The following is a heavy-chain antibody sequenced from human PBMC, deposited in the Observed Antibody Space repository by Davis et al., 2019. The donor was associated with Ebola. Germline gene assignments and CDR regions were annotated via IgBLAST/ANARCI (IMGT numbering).Heavy chain of an antibody. CDR2: INHSGST. V-gene: IGHV4-34*01. Sequence: MPGGSLRLSCAVYGGSFSGYYWSWIRQPPGKGLEWIGEINHSGSTNYNPSLKSRVTISVDTSKNQFSLKLSSVTAADTAVYYCVRYHSPLPDIVVVSAAIQGWFDPWGQGTLVTVSS. CDR1: GGSFSGYY. CDR3: VRYHSPLPDIVVVSAAIQGWFDP. D-gene: IGHD2-2*02. J-gene: IGHJ5*02.